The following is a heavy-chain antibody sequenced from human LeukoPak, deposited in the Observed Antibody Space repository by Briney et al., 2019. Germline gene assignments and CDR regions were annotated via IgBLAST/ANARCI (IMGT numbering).Heavy chain of an antibody. CDR2: IKQDGSEK. D-gene: IGHD4-17*01. CDR3: ARVESTVTTNTVDY. V-gene: IGHV3-7*01. CDR1: GFTFSSYW. J-gene: IGHJ4*02. Sequence: PGGSLRLSCVASGFTFSSYWISWVRQAPGKGLEWVANIKQDGSEKYYADSVKGRFTISRDNAKNSLYLQMNSLRAEDTAVYYCARVESTVTTNTVDYWGQGTLVTVPS.